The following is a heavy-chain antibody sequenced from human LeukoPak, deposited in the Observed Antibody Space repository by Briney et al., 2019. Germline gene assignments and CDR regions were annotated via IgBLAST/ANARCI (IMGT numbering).Heavy chain of an antibody. Sequence: WETLSLTCAVYGGSFSGYYWSWIRQPPGKGLEWIGDINHSGSTNYNPSLKSRVTISVDTSKNQFSLKLSSVTAADTAVYYCARGLSPRINMVRGVRPPFRGVFDYWGQGTLVTVSS. CDR3: ARGLSPRINMVRGVRPPFRGVFDY. CDR2: INHSGST. J-gene: IGHJ4*02. CDR1: GGSFSGYY. V-gene: IGHV4-34*01. D-gene: IGHD3-10*01.